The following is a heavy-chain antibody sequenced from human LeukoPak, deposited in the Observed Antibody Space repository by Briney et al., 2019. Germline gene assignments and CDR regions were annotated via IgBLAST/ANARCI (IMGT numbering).Heavy chain of an antibody. V-gene: IGHV3-48*03. J-gene: IGHJ4*02. CDR2: ISGSGVTM. D-gene: IGHD6-19*01. Sequence: GGSLRLSCAASGFTFSSYEMNWVRQAPGRGLEWVSYISGSGVTMYYADSVKGRFTISRDDAKNSLYMQMNSLRAEDTAVYYCAREDIRLDYFDYWGQGTLVTVSS. CDR3: AREDIRLDYFDY. CDR1: GFTFSSYE.